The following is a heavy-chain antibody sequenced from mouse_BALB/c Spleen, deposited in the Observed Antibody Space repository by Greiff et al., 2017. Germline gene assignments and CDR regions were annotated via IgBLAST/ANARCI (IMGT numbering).Heavy chain of an antibody. Sequence: EVQGVESGGGLVQPGGSLKLSCAASGFTFSSYGMSWVRQTPDKRLELVATINSNGGSTYYPDSVKGRFTISRDNAKNTLYLQMSSLKSEDTAMYYCAIYYYGSSPAYWGQGTLVTVSA. CDR3: AIYYYGSSPAY. D-gene: IGHD1-1*01. V-gene: IGHV5-6-3*01. CDR1: GFTFSSYG. CDR2: INSNGGST. J-gene: IGHJ3*01.